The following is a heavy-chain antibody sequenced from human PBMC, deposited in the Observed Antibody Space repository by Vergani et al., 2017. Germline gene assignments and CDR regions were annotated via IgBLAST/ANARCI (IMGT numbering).Heavy chain of an antibody. J-gene: IGHJ5*02. CDR1: GGSISSSNW. V-gene: IGHV4-4*03. D-gene: IGHD5-12*01. Sequence: QVQLQESGPGLVKPPGTLSLTCAVSGGSISSSNWWSWVRQPPGKGLEWIGESYNSVSTNYNPSLKSRVNISVDTSKNQFSLQLSSVTAADTAVYYCARLGVATIKGGWFDPWGQGTLVTVSS. CDR2: SYNSVST. CDR3: ARLGVATIKGGWFDP.